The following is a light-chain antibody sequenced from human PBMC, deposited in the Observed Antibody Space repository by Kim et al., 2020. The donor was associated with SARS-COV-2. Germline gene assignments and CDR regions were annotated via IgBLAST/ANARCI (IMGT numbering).Light chain of an antibody. CDR3: CSYAGGRGV. Sequence: QSALTQPASVSGSPGQSITISCTGASSDVGSYNLVSWNQKHPGKAPKLMIYEVRKRPSGVSNRFSGSKSGNTASLTISGLQAEDEADYYCCSYAGGRGVFGGGTKLTVL. J-gene: IGLJ3*02. CDR1: SSDVGSYNL. CDR2: EVR. V-gene: IGLV2-23*02.